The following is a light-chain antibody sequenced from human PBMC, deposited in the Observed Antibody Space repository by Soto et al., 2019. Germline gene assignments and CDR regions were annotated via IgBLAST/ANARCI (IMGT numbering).Light chain of an antibody. CDR1: QGISSY. Sequence: DIQLTQSPSFLSASAGDRVTITCRASQGISSYLAWYQQKPGRTPKLLIYAASSLQRGVPSRFSGSGSGTEFTLTISSLQPEDFATYYCQQLNSYPYTFGQGNKLEIK. CDR2: AAS. J-gene: IGKJ2*01. V-gene: IGKV1-9*01. CDR3: QQLNSYPYT.